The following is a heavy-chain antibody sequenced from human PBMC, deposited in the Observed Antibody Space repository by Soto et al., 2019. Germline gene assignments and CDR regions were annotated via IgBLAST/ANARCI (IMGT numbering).Heavy chain of an antibody. CDR3: ARESRYYDFWSGYWATNAGYGMDV. J-gene: IGHJ6*02. Sequence: PSETLSLTCTVSGGSISSGGYYWSWIRQHPGKGLEWIVYIYYSGSTYYNPSLKSRVTISVDTSKNQFSLKLSSVTAADTAVYYCARESRYYDFWSGYWATNAGYGMDVWGQGTTVTVSS. D-gene: IGHD3-3*01. CDR1: GGSISSGGYY. CDR2: IYYSGST. V-gene: IGHV4-31*02.